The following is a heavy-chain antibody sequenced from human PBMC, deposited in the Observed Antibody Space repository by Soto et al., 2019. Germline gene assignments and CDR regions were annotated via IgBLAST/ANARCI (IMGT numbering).Heavy chain of an antibody. V-gene: IGHV4-31*03. CDR2: IYYSGST. CDR1: GGSISSGGYY. CDR3: AREFSSVIFGVPPKNYYYGMDV. D-gene: IGHD3-3*01. J-gene: IGHJ6*02. Sequence: SETLSLTCTVSGGSISSGGYYWSWIRQHPGKCLEWIGYIYYSGSTYYNPSLKSRVTISVDTSKNQFSLKLSSVTAADTAVYYCAREFSSVIFGVPPKNYYYGMDVWGQGTTVTVYS.